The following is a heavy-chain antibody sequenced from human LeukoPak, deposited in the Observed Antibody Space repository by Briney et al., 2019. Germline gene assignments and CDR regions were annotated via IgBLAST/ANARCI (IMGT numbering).Heavy chain of an antibody. J-gene: IGHJ4*02. CDR1: GYSFTNCW. V-gene: IGHV5-51*01. D-gene: IGHD6-19*01. CDR3: ARHGKYSSGSHYLYC. CDR2: IYCEDSET. Sequence: GESLKISCKASGYSFTNCWITWVRQMPGKGLEWMGIIYCEDSETKYSPSFQGQVTISVDKSISTAYLQWSSLRASDTAIYYCARHGKYSSGSHYLYCWGQGILVTVSS.